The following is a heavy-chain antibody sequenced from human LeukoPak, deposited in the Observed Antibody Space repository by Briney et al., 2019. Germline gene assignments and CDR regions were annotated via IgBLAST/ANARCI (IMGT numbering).Heavy chain of an antibody. J-gene: IGHJ4*02. CDR3: AKASRSSGHIDY. D-gene: IGHD6-19*01. CDR2: ISWNSGSI. Sequence: GRSLRLFCAASGFTFDDYAMHWVRQAPGKGLEWVSGISWNSGSIGYADSVKGRFTISRDNAKNSLYLQMNSLRAEDAALYYCAKASRSSGHIDYWGQGTLVTVSS. V-gene: IGHV3-9*01. CDR1: GFTFDDYA.